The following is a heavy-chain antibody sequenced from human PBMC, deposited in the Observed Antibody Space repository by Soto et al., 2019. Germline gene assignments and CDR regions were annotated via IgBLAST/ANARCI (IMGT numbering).Heavy chain of an antibody. J-gene: IGHJ5*02. CDR2: IYPGDSDT. V-gene: IGHV5-51*01. Sequence: GESLKIYFKGSGYSFTSYLICWVRQMPGKGLAWMGIIYPGDSDTRYSPSFQGQVTISADKSISTACLPWSSLRDSDTAMYYCERATGKKWLDPWGQGTLVAVSS. CDR3: ERATGKKWLDP. CDR1: GYSFTSYL.